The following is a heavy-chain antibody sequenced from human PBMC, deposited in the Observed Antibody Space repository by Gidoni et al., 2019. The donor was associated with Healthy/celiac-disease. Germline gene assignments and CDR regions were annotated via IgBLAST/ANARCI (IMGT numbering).Heavy chain of an antibody. CDR3: AREERRGFWSGYPLDY. J-gene: IGHJ4*02. CDR1: GFTFRRYE. V-gene: IGHV3-48*03. CDR2: ISSSGSTI. D-gene: IGHD3-3*01. Sequence: EVQLVESGGGLVQPGGSLRLSCAASGFTFRRYEMNWVRQAPGKGLGLVSYISSSGSTIYYADSVKGRFTISRDNAKNSLYLQMNSLRAEDTAVYYCAREERRGFWSGYPLDYWGQGTLVTVSS.